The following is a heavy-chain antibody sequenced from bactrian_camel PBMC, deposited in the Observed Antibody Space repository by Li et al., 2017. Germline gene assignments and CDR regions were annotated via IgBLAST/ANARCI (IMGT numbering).Heavy chain of an antibody. D-gene: IGHD8*01. J-gene: IGHJ4*01. CDR1: GFTSSTYY. Sequence: VQLVESGGGLVQPGGSLRLSCAASGFTSSTYYMSWVRQAPGKGLEWVSSIYTGGGITYYTDSVKGRFTISRDNAKNTLYLQLDSLETEDTAMYYCARGGFNWAFGNCGQGTQVTVST. V-gene: IGHV3-2*01. CDR3: ARGGFNWAFGN. CDR2: IYTGGGIT.